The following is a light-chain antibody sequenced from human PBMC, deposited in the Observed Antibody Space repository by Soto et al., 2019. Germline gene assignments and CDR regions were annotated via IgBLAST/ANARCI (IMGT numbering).Light chain of an antibody. CDR2: DAS. CDR3: QQYNSSTWT. J-gene: IGKJ1*01. CDR1: QSISSW. Sequence: IQLTQSPSSLSASVGDIVTITCRASQSISSWLAWYQQKPGKAPKLLIYDASSLESGVPSRFSGSGSGTEFTLTISSLQPDDFATYYCQQYNSSTWTFGQGTKVDIK. V-gene: IGKV1-5*01.